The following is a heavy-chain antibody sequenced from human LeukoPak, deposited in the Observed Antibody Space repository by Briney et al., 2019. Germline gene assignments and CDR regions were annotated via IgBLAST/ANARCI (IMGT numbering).Heavy chain of an antibody. Sequence: GGSLRLSCAASGFTFSSYAMHWVRQAPGKGLEWVAVISYDGSNKYYADSVKGRFTISRDNSKNTLYLQMNSLRAEDTAVYYCARGLRADGGPYYFDYWGQGTLVTVSS. CDR2: ISYDGSNK. CDR1: GFTFSSYA. V-gene: IGHV3-30*04. CDR3: ARGLRADGGPYYFDY. D-gene: IGHD2-15*01. J-gene: IGHJ4*02.